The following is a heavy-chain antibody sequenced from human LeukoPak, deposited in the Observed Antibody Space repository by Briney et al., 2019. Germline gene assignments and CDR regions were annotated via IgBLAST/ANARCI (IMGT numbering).Heavy chain of an antibody. CDR3: ARGMNWVDY. Sequence: GGSLRLSCAVSGFAFAAHGMTWVRQAPGKGLEWGSGINWNGSSTGSADSVKGRFTISRDNAHTSPCLHMNSLRAQHTALYSCARGMNWVDYWGQRVLVT. CDR2: INWNGSST. V-gene: IGHV3-20*04. J-gene: IGHJ4*02. CDR1: GFAFAAHG. D-gene: IGHD7-27*01.